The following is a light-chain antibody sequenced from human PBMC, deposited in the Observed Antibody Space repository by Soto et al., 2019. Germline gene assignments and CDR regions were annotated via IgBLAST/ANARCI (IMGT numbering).Light chain of an antibody. CDR1: QSISSW. J-gene: IGKJ1*01. CDR3: PPYKASRRT. Sequence: DIQMTQSPSTLSASVGDRVTITCRASQSISSWLAWYQQKPGKAPKLLIYKTSTLESGVPSRFSGSGSGTEITLTISRLQSDDAATYYDPPYKASRRTFGEGTKVDIK. V-gene: IGKV1-5*03. CDR2: KTS.